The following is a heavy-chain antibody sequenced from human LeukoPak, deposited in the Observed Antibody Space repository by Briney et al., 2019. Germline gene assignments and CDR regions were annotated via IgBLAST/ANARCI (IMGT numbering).Heavy chain of an antibody. CDR1: NGSISSGGYY. Sequence: PSETLSLTCSVSNGSISSGGYYWRWIRHHPEKGLEWPGYIYYSGTTYYNPSLKGRLAISVDTSENQFSLKVTSVTAADTAVYHCTRDTGYYADYWGQGTLVTV. D-gene: IGHD3-9*01. J-gene: IGHJ4*02. V-gene: IGHV4-31*03. CDR3: TRDTGYYADY. CDR2: IYYSGTT.